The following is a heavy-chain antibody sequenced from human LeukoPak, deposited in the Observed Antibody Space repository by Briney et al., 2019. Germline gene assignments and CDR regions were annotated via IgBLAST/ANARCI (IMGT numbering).Heavy chain of an antibody. J-gene: IGHJ6*04. CDR2: INPSGCST. Sequence: GASVKVSCEASGYTFTSYYMHWVRQAPGQGLEWVGVINPSGCSTSYAHKFQGRVTMTRDTSTSSVYMELSSLRSEDTAECYCESCLADIVVVVDGAYYYYGMDVWGKGTTVTVSS. D-gene: IGHD2-15*01. V-gene: IGHV1-46*01. CDR3: ESCLADIVVVVDGAYYYYGMDV. CDR1: GYTFTSYY.